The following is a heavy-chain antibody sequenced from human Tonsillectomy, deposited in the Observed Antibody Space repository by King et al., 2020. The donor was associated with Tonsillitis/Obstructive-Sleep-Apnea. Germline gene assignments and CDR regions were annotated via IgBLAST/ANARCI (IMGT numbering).Heavy chain of an antibody. CDR1: GFTVNNNY. V-gene: IGHV3-53*01. J-gene: IGHJ4*02. Sequence: VQLVESGGGLIQPGGSLRLSCAASGFTVNNNYMSWVRQAPGKGLEGVSIIYSGGSTYYADSVKGRFTISRDNSKNTLYLQRNSLRAEDTAVYYCARVSGGYDFDYWGQGTLVTVSS. CDR3: ARVSGGYDFDY. CDR2: IYSGGST. D-gene: IGHD5-12*01.